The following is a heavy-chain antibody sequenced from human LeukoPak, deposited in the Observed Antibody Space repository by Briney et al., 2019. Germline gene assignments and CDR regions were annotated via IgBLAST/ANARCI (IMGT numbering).Heavy chain of an antibody. Sequence: ASVKVSCKASGYTFTLYDTNWVRQATGQGLEWMGWMNPNSGNTGYVQKFRGRVTMTRNTSIATAYMELSSLTSEDTAAYYCARGLGSPENYWGQGTLVTVSS. CDR2: MNPNSGNT. CDR3: ARGLGSPENY. V-gene: IGHV1-8*01. J-gene: IGHJ4*02. D-gene: IGHD6-13*01. CDR1: GYTFTLYD.